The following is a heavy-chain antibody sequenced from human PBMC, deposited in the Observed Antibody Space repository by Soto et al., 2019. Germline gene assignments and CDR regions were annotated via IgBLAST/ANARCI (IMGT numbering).Heavy chain of an antibody. V-gene: IGHV4-34*01. CDR2: INHSGST. Sequence: ETLSLTCAVYGGSFSGYYWSWIRQPPGKGLEWIGEINHSGSTNYNPSLKSRVTISVDTSKNQFSLKLSSVTAADTAVYYCARGHYYDSSGYYFYDYWGQGTLVTVSS. CDR1: GGSFSGYY. D-gene: IGHD3-22*01. CDR3: ARGHYYDSSGYYFYDY. J-gene: IGHJ4*02.